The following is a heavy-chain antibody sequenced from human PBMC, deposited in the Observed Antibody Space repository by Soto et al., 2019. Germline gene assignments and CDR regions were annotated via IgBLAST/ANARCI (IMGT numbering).Heavy chain of an antibody. V-gene: IGHV3-43*01. CDR3: AKDSGSSGWTPRRYFDY. Sequence: GGSLRLSCAASGFTFDDYTMHWVRQAPGKGLEWVSLISWDGGSTYYADSVKGRFTISRDNSKNSLYLQMNSLRTEDTALYYCAKDSGSSGWTPRRYFDYWGQGTLVTVSS. J-gene: IGHJ4*02. CDR2: ISWDGGST. CDR1: GFTFDDYT. D-gene: IGHD6-19*01.